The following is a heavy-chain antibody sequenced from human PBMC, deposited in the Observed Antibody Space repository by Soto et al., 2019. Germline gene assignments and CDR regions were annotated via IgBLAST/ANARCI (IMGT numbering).Heavy chain of an antibody. Sequence: GGSLRLSCAASGFTFSAYDMHWVRQDTGKGLEWVSAIGTQHDTYYPDSVKGRFTISRENAKNSLYLQMNSLRAGDPAVYYCARQASYWHGGGGWFDPWGQGTLVTVS. J-gene: IGHJ5*02. CDR1: GFTFSAYD. D-gene: IGHD2-8*02. CDR2: IGTQHDT. V-gene: IGHV3-13*01. CDR3: ARQASYWHGGGGWFDP.